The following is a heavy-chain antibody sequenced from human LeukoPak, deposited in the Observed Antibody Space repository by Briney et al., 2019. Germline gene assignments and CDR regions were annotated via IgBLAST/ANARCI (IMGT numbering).Heavy chain of an antibody. CDR3: AKDRVIAVAGSTDY. V-gene: IGHV3-23*01. J-gene: IGHJ4*02. CDR2: ISGSGGST. CDR1: GFTFSSYA. D-gene: IGHD6-19*01. Sequence: PGGSLRLSCAASGFTFSSYAMSWVRQAPGKGLEWVSAISGSGGSTYYADSVEGRFTISRDNSKNTLYLQMNSLRAEDTAVYYCAKDRVIAVAGSTDYWGQGTLVTVSS.